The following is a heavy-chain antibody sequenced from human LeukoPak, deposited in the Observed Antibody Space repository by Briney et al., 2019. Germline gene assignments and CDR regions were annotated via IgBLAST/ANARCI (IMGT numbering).Heavy chain of an antibody. D-gene: IGHD1-26*01. Sequence: SETLSLTCTVSDGSISSYYWSWIRQPPGKGLEWIGYIYYSGSTNYNPSLKSRVTISVDTSKNQFSLKLSSVTAADTAVYYCARGGGSYSNWFDPWGQGTLVTVSS. CDR3: ARGGGSYSNWFDP. V-gene: IGHV4-59*01. CDR2: IYYSGST. CDR1: DGSISSYY. J-gene: IGHJ5*02.